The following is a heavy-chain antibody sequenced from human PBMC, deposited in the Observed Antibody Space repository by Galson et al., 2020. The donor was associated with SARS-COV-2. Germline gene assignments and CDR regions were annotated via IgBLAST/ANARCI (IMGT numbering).Heavy chain of an antibody. D-gene: IGHD3-22*01. CDR2: ISSSRGYI. CDR1: GFTFNTYD. J-gene: IGHJ4*02. V-gene: IGHV3-21*01. Sequence: GESLKISCAASGFTFNTYDMIWVRQAPGKGLEWVSSISSSRGYIYYADSVRGRFTVSRDNARNSLFLQMDSLRAEDTAVYYCARNPTGRYDTSVLDFWGQGTLVTVSS. CDR3: ARNPTGRYDTSVLDF.